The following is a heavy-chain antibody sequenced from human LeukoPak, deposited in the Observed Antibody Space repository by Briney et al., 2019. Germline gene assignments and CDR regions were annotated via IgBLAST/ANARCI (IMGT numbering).Heavy chain of an antibody. D-gene: IGHD1-26*01. CDR1: RYTFTVYY. CDR2: INPNSGGT. CDR3: ARDGIVGATRGDY. V-gene: IGHV1-2*02. J-gene: IGHJ4*02. Sequence: ASVTVSFKASRYTFTVYYMHWVRQAPGQGLEWMGWINPNSGGTNYAQKFQGRVTMTRDTSISTAYMELSRLRSDDTAVYYCARDGIVGATRGDYWGQGTLVTVSS.